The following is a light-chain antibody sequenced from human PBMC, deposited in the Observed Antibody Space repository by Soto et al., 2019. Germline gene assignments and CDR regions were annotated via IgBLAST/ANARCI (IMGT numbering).Light chain of an antibody. J-gene: IGKJ5*01. CDR1: QSFSSY. V-gene: IGKV3-11*01. CDR2: DAS. Sequence: EIVLTQSQATLSLSPGERATLSCRASQSFSSYLAWYQQKPGQAPRLLIYDASKRATGIPARFSGRGSGTDFTLTISSLDPEDFAVYFCQQRSNWPPVLTFGQGTRLEI. CDR3: QQRSNWPPVLT.